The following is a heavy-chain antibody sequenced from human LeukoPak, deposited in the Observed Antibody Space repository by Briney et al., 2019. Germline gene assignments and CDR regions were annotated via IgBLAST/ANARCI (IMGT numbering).Heavy chain of an antibody. V-gene: IGHV4-30-4*01. CDR2: IYYSGST. CDR3: ARGALPDWFDP. Sequence: KHSETLSLTCTVSGGSISSDDYYWSWIRQPPGSGLEWIGYIYYSGSTYYNPSLKSRVTTSIDTSKNQFPLRLSSVTAADTAVYYCARGALPDWFDPWGQGTLVTVSS. J-gene: IGHJ5*02. CDR1: GGSISSDDYY. D-gene: IGHD1-14*01.